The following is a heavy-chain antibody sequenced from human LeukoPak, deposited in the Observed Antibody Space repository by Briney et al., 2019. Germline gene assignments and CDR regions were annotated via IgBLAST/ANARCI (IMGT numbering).Heavy chain of an antibody. V-gene: IGHV3-33*01. CDR1: GFTFSSYG. CDR3: ARGIDAFDI. CDR2: IWYDGSNK. J-gene: IGHJ3*02. Sequence: GGSLRLSCAASGFTFSSYGMHWVRQAPGKGPEWVAVIWYDGSNKYYADSVKGRFTISRDNSKNTLYLQMNSLRAEDTAVYYCARGIDAFDIWGQGTMVTVSS.